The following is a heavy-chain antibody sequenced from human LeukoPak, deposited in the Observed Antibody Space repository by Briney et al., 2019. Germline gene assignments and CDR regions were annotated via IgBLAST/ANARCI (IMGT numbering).Heavy chain of an antibody. D-gene: IGHD3-9*01. V-gene: IGHV4-59*08. CDR2: IYYSGST. Sequence: SGTLSLTCTVSGGSISSYYWSWIRQPPGKGLEWIGYIYYSGSTNYNPSLKSRVTISVDTSKNQFSLKLSSVTAADTAVYYCARLDYDILTGYYSYFDYWGQGTLVTVSS. J-gene: IGHJ4*02. CDR3: ARLDYDILTGYYSYFDY. CDR1: GGSISSYY.